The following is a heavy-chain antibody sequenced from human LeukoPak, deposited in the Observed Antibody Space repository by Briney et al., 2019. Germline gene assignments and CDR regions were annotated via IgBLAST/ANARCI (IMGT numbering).Heavy chain of an antibody. J-gene: IGHJ4*02. Sequence: GGSLRLSCAASGFTFSSYAMSWVRQAPGKGLEWVSSISSSSSYISYADSVKGRFTISRDNAKNSLYLQMNSLRAEDTAVYYCARDASYGTIIDYWGQGTLVTVSS. CDR3: ARDASYGTIIDY. D-gene: IGHD3-10*01. V-gene: IGHV3-21*01. CDR1: GFTFSSYA. CDR2: ISSSSSYI.